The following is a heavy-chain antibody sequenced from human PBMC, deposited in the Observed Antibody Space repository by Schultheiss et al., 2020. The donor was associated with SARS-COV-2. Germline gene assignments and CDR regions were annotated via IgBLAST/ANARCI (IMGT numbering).Heavy chain of an antibody. J-gene: IGHJ3*02. CDR2: TWYDGSNK. CDR3: ARDNSPIPFYYDSSGYFYSRANAFDI. D-gene: IGHD3-22*01. Sequence: GGSLRLSCVASGFTFSSYGMYWVRQAPGKGLDWVAVTWYDGSNKYYADSVKGRFTISRDNSKNTLYLQMNSLRAEDTAVYYCARDNSPIPFYYDSSGYFYSRANAFDIWGQGTMVTVSS. CDR1: GFTFSSYG. V-gene: IGHV3-33*07.